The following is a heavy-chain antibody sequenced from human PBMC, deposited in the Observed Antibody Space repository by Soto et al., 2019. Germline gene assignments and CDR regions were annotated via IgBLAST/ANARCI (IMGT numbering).Heavy chain of an antibody. J-gene: IGHJ6*02. D-gene: IGHD5-12*01. CDR3: ARGGDVNYYHGMDV. CDR2: ISAYNGKT. V-gene: IGHV1-18*01. Sequence: QVQLVQSGGEVKKPGASVKLSCTASGYTFSSYGISWVRQAPGQGLEWMGWISAYNGKTNYAPKVQGRVTMTTDTSTRTAYMDLRTLRSDDTAVYYCARGGDVNYYHGMDVWGQGTTVTVSS. CDR1: GYTFSSYG.